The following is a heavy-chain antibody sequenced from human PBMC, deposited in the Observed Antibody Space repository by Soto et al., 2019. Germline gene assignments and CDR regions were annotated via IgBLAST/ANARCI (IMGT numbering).Heavy chain of an antibody. D-gene: IGHD3-22*01. Sequence: PSETLSLTCTVSGGSISSYYWSWIRQPPGKGLEWIGYIYYSGSTNYNPSLKSRVTISVDTSKNQFSLKLSSVTAADTAVYYCAREYYYDSSGYYNWFDPWGKGTLVTVSS. CDR2: IYYSGST. CDR1: GGSISSYY. J-gene: IGHJ5*02. V-gene: IGHV4-59*01. CDR3: AREYYYDSSGYYNWFDP.